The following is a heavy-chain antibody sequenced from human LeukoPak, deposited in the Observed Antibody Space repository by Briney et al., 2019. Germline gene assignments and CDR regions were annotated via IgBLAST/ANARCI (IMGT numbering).Heavy chain of an antibody. CDR2: INPNSGGT. Sequence: ASVKVSCKASGYTFTGYYMHWVRQAPGQGLEWMGWINPNSGGTNYAQKFQGWVTMTRDTSISTAYMELSSLRSEDTAVYYCARVDPSIVGATGPLYYYYYGMDVWGQGTTVTVSS. J-gene: IGHJ6*02. D-gene: IGHD1-26*01. CDR3: ARVDPSIVGATGPLYYYYYGMDV. V-gene: IGHV1-2*04. CDR1: GYTFTGYY.